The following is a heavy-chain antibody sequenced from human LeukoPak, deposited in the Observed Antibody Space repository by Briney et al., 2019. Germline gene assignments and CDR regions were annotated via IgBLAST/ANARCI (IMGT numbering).Heavy chain of an antibody. Sequence: GGSLRLSCAASGFTVSSNYMSWVRQAPGKGLEWVSVIYSGGSTYYADSVKGRFIISRDNSKNTLYLQMNSLRAEDTAVYYCARVIPSITMVRGATYYYYYGMDVWGQGTTVTVSS. CDR1: GFTVSSNY. J-gene: IGHJ6*02. CDR2: IYSGGST. V-gene: IGHV3-53*01. D-gene: IGHD3-10*01. CDR3: ARVIPSITMVRGATYYYYYGMDV.